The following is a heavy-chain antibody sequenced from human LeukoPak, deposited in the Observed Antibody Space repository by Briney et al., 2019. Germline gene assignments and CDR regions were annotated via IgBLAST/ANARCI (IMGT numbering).Heavy chain of an antibody. V-gene: IGHV3-48*04. J-gene: IGHJ3*02. Sequence: PGGSLRLPCAASEFTFSSYSMNWVRQAPGMGLEWVSYISSSGSIMYYADSVKGRFTISRDNAKNSLYLQMSSLRAEDTAVYYCARDKYSGSYQGDFDIWGQKTMVAVAS. CDR2: ISSSGSIM. CDR3: ARDKYSGSYQGDFDI. CDR1: EFTFSSYS. D-gene: IGHD1-26*01.